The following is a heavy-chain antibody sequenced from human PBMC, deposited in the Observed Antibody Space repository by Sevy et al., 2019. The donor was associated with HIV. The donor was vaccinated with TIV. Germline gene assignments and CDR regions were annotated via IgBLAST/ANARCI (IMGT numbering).Heavy chain of an antibody. V-gene: IGHV3-30*04. CDR3: ARDLPHLLPWDLSRGSDF. J-gene: IGHJ4*02. D-gene: IGHD3-16*01. Sequence: GGSLRLSCTAYGFTFSNYAVHWVRQAPGKGLEWVAIISHDEIHKDFADSVRGRFSISRDTSKNTIYLQMNSLRPEDTAVYYCARDLPHLLPWDLSRGSDFWGQGTLVTVSS. CDR1: GFTFSNYA. CDR2: ISHDEIHK.